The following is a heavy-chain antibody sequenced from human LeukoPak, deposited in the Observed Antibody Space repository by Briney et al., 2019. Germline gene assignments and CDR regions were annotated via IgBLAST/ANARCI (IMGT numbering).Heavy chain of an antibody. V-gene: IGHV3-49*04. D-gene: IGHD4-11*01. CDR1: GFTFGEYP. Sequence: GGSLRLSCTASGFTFGEYPMSWVRQAPGTGLEWVGCIGTKAYGGTTEYAASVKGRFTISRDDSKSIAYLQMNSLKTEDTAVYYCTRVFGNYVDYYYMDVWGKGTTVTVSS. CDR3: TRVFGNYVDYYYMDV. CDR2: IGTKAYGGTT. J-gene: IGHJ6*03.